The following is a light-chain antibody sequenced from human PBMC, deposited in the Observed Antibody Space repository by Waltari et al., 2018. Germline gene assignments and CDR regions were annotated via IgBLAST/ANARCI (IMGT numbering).Light chain of an antibody. V-gene: IGLV2-23*02. CDR1: SSDVGSYNL. Sequence: QXALTQPASVSGSPGQSITTSCTGTSSDVGSYNLVSXYQQHPSKAPKLMIFEVSKRPXGVSNRFSGSKSGNTASLTISGLQAEDEADYYCCSYAGRSTLEVFGTGTKVTVL. CDR2: EVS. CDR3: CSYAGRSTLEV. J-gene: IGLJ1*01.